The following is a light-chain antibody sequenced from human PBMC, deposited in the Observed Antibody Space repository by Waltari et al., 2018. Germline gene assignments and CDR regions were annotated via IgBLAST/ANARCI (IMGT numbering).Light chain of an antibody. J-gene: IGLJ2*01. CDR3: FSRDTSGDRLL. CDR1: TLRNPS. V-gene: IGLV3-19*01. Sequence: SSVLTQHPTVSVALRQTVRITCQGATLRNPSPSWYQQKPGQAPKLVIYHKNNRPSGIPGRCSASTSGNTASLIITGAQADDDADYYCFSRDTSGDRLLFGGGTKLTV. CDR2: HKN.